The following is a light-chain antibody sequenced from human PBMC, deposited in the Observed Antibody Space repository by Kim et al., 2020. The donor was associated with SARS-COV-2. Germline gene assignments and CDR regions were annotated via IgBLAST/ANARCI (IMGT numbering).Light chain of an antibody. Sequence: QSVLTQPPSVSGAPGQRVTISCTGSSSNIGAGYDVHWYQQLPRTAPKLLIYGNSNRPSGVPDRFSGSKSGTSASLAITGLQAEDEADYYSQSYDSSLSGFYVFGTGTKVTVL. CDR2: GNS. CDR1: SSNIGAGYD. V-gene: IGLV1-40*01. CDR3: QSYDSSLSGFYV. J-gene: IGLJ1*01.